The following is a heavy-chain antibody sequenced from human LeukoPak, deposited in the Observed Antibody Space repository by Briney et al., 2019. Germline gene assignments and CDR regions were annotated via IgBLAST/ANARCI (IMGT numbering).Heavy chain of an antibody. CDR1: GGSISSSNYY. CDR3: ASVDRGWFGVGDY. V-gene: IGHV4-39*01. Sequence: SETLSLTCTVSGGSISSSNYYWGWIRQPPGKGLEWIGSIYYSGSTYYNPSLKSRVTISVDTSKNQFSLKLTSVTAADTAVYYCASVDRGWFGVGDYWGQGTLSPSPQ. CDR2: IYYSGST. J-gene: IGHJ4*02. D-gene: IGHD3-10*01.